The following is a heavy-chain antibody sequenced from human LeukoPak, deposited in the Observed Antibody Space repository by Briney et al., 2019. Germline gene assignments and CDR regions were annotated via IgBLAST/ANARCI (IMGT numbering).Heavy chain of an antibody. J-gene: IGHJ4*02. CDR3: ARPAPDYGDETLYFDY. CDR2: INPNSGGT. Sequence: ASVKVSCKASGYTFTCYYMHRVRQAPGQGLEWMGWINPNSGGTNYAQKFQGRVTMTRDTSISTAYMELSRLRSDDTAVYYCARPAPDYGDETLYFDYWGQGTLVTVSS. V-gene: IGHV1-2*02. D-gene: IGHD4-17*01. CDR1: GYTFTCYY.